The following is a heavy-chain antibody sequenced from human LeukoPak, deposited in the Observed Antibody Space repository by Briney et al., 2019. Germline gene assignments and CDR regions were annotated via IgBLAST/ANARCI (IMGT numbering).Heavy chain of an antibody. D-gene: IGHD6-13*01. J-gene: IGHJ5*02. CDR3: ARRGQQLLGWQSPKNWFDP. Sequence: SETLSLTRTVSGGSISSYYWSWIRQPPGKGLEWIGYIYYSGSTNYNPSLKSRVTMSVDTSKNQFSLKLSSVTAADTAVYYCARRGQQLLGWQSPKNWFDPWGQGTLVTVSS. V-gene: IGHV4-59*12. CDR1: GGSISSYY. CDR2: IYYSGST.